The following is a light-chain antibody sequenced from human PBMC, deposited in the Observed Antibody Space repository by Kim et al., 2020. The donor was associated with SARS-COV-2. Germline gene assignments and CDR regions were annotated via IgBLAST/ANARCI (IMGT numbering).Light chain of an antibody. CDR1: SLRSYY. Sequence: GQTVRITCQGDSLRSYYASWYQQKPGQAPVLVIYGKNNRPSGIPDRFSGSSSGNTASLTITGAQAEDEADYYCNSRDSSGNHLDVFGTGTKVTVL. V-gene: IGLV3-19*01. J-gene: IGLJ1*01. CDR2: GKN. CDR3: NSRDSSGNHLDV.